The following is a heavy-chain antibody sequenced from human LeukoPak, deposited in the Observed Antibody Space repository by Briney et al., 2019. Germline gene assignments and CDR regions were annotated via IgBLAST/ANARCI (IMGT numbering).Heavy chain of an antibody. CDR3: ARVGGYSGYDSAHFDY. CDR1: GGSFSGYY. D-gene: IGHD5-12*01. CDR2: IYYSGST. V-gene: IGHV4-59*01. J-gene: IGHJ4*02. Sequence: SETLSLTCAVYGGSFSGYYWSWIRQPPGKGLEWIGYIYYSGSTNYDPSLKSRVTISVDTSKNQFSLKLSSVTAADTAVYYCARVGGYSGYDSAHFDYWGQGTLVTVSS.